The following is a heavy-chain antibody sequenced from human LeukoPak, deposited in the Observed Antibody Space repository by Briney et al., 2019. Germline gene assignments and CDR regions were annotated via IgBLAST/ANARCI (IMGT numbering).Heavy chain of an antibody. CDR3: ARGLVVVAALLDY. V-gene: IGHV4-34*01. J-gene: IGHJ4*02. CDR1: GGSFGGYY. D-gene: IGHD2-15*01. Sequence: PSETLSLTCAVYGGSFGGYYWGWIRQPPGKGLEWIGEINDSGSSNYIPSLKSRVTISVDTSKNQFSLKLSSVTAADTAVYYCARGLVVVAALLDYWGQGTLVTVSS. CDR2: INDSGSS.